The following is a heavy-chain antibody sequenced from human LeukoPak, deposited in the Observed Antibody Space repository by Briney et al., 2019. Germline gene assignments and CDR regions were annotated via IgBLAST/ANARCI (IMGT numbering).Heavy chain of an antibody. V-gene: IGHV4-34*01. CDR2: INHSGST. CDR3: ARVGYCSGGSCYSSTSDY. D-gene: IGHD2-15*01. Sequence: PSETLSLTCAVYGGSFSGYYWSWLRQPPGKGLEWLGEINHSGSTNYTPSLKSRVTISVDTSKNQFSLKLSSVTAADTAVYYCARVGYCSGGSCYSSTSDYWGQGTLVTVSS. CDR1: GGSFSGYY. J-gene: IGHJ4*02.